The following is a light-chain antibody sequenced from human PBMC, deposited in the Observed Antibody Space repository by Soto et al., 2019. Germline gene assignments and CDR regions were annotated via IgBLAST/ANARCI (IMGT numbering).Light chain of an antibody. V-gene: IGKV1-39*01. CDR1: QRISSS. Sequence: DIQMTQFPSSLSASVGDRVTITCWASQRISSSLNWYQQKPGKAPNLLISAASNLQTGVPSRFSGSGSGTDFTLTISSLQPEEFATYYCQQSYSTPRTFGGGTKVEIK. CDR2: AAS. J-gene: IGKJ4*01. CDR3: QQSYSTPRT.